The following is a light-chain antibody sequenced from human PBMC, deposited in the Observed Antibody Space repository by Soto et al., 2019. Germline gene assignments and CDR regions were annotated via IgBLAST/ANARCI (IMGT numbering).Light chain of an antibody. Sequence: QSALTQPRSVSGSPGQSVTISCTGTSSDVGGYNYVSWYQQHPGKAPKLMIYVVSKRPSGVPDRFSGSKSGNTASLTISGLQAEDEADYYCCSYAGSYSYVFRTGTKLTVL. CDR1: SSDVGGYNY. CDR2: VVS. V-gene: IGLV2-11*01. J-gene: IGLJ1*01. CDR3: CSYAGSYSYV.